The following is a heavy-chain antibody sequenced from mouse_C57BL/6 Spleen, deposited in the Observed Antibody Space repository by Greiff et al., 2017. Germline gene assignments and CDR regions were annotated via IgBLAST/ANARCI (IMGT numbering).Heavy chain of an antibody. J-gene: IGHJ1*03. V-gene: IGHV3-6*01. D-gene: IGHD4-1*01. CDR1: GYSITSCYY. CDR3: ARNWDWYFDV. CDR2: ISYDGSN. Sequence: EVQLQESGPGLVKPSQSLSLTCSVSGYSITSCYYCNWIRQSPGNKLEWMGYISYDGSNNYNPSLKNRISITRDTSKNQFCLKLNSVTTEDTATYYCARNWDWYFDVWGTGTTVTVSS.